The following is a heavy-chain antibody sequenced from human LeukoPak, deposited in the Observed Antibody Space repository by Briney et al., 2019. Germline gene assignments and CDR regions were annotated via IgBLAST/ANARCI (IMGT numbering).Heavy chain of an antibody. CDR3: ARSTTFSYFDS. J-gene: IGHJ4*02. CDR2: VSSSNSYI. D-gene: IGHD2/OR15-2a*01. V-gene: IGHV3-21*01. CDR1: GFSFSSYS. Sequence: GGSLRLSCAASGFSFSSYSLTWVRQTPEKGLEWVSSVSSSNSYIYYADSLKGRFAISRDNAKNSLYLQLNGLRAEDTAVYYCARSTTFSYFDSWGLGILVTVSS.